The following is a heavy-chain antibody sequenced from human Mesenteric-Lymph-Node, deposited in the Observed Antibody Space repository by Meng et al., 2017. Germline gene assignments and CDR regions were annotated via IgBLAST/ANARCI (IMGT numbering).Heavy chain of an antibody. Sequence: GESLKISCAASGFTFSSYGMHWVRQAPGKGLEWVAVIWYDGSNKYYADSVKGRFTISRDNAKNSLYLQMNSLRAEDTAVYYCARDFLSIRTQSTSLVGNDAFDIWGQGTMVTVSS. V-gene: IGHV3-33*01. D-gene: IGHD2-2*01. CDR3: ARDFLSIRTQSTSLVGNDAFDI. CDR1: GFTFSSYG. CDR2: IWYDGSNK. J-gene: IGHJ3*02.